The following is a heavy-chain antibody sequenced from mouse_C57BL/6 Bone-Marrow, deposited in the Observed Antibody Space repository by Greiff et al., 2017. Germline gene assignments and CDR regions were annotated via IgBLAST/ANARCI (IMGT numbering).Heavy chain of an antibody. CDR1: GYTFTSYG. CDR2: IYPRSGNT. J-gene: IGHJ4*01. CDR3: ARWTLYYAMDY. V-gene: IGHV1-81*01. Sequence: VQLQQSGAELARPGASVKLSCKASGYTFTSYGISWVKQRTGQGLEWIGEIYPRSGNTYYNEKFKGKATLTADKSSSTAYMVLRSLTSEDSAVYFCARWTLYYAMDYWGQGTSVTVSS.